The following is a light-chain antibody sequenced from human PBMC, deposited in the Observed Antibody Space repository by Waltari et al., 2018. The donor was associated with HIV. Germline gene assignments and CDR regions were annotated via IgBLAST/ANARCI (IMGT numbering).Light chain of an antibody. Sequence: SAVTQPASVSGLPGQSITISCTGDDSDFGLYNFVSWYQQHPVKLPRLIVYDVDSLASVIATRCSGSKAGHTASLSISGLRADDEADYYCAFFTDDNTLLFGGGTKVTVL. CDR2: DVD. J-gene: IGLJ3*02. V-gene: IGLV2-14*03. CDR1: DSDFGLYNF. CDR3: AFFTDDNTLL.